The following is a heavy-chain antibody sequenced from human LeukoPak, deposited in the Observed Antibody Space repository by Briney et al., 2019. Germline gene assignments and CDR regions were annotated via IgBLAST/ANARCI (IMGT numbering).Heavy chain of an antibody. CDR1: GFSFSSYG. V-gene: IGHV3-30*18. CDR2: ISYDGSNK. Sequence: GRSLRLSCEGSGFSFSSYGMHWVRQAPGKGLEWVAVISYDGSNKYYADSVKGRFTISRDNSKNTLYLQMNSLRAEDTAVYYCAKDLVWYSTIRPRSIDYWGQGTLVTVSS. CDR3: AKDLVWYSTIRPRSIDY. J-gene: IGHJ4*02. D-gene: IGHD6-13*01.